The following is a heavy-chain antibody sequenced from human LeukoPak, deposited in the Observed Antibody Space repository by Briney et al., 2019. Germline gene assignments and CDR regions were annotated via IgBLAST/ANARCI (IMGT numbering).Heavy chain of an antibody. J-gene: IGHJ6*02. V-gene: IGHV1-46*01. D-gene: IGHD3-3*01. CDR3: ARGRPNYDFWSGYQDYYYGMDV. CDR1: GYTFTSYY. Sequence: ASVTVSCKASGYTFTSYYMHWVRQAPGQGLEWMGIINPSGGSTSYAQKFQGRVTMTRDTSTSTVYMELSSLRSEDTAVYYCARGRPNYDFWSGYQDYYYGMDVWGQGTTVTVSS. CDR2: INPSGGST.